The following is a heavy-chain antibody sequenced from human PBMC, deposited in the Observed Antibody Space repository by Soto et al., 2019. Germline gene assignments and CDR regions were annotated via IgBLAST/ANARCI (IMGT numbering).Heavy chain of an antibody. J-gene: IGHJ4*02. CDR3: ARTPYYDILTGYYDY. CDR2: IYYSGST. CDR1: GGSISSGGYY. D-gene: IGHD3-9*01. V-gene: IGHV4-31*03. Sequence: SETLSLTCTVSGGSISSGGYYWSWIRQHPGKGLEWIGYIYYSGSTYYNPSLKSRVTISVDTSKNQFSLKLSSVTAADTAVYYCARTPYYDILTGYYDYWGQGTLVTVSS.